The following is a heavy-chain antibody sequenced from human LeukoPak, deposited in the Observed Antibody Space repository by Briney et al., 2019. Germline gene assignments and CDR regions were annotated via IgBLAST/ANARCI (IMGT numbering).Heavy chain of an antibody. CDR3: AKDRVVVVPAALDI. V-gene: IGHV3-23*01. J-gene: IGHJ3*02. CDR2: ISGSGGST. CDR1: GFTVSSNY. D-gene: IGHD2-2*01. Sequence: PGGSLRLSCAASGFTVSSNYMSWVRQAPGKGLEWVSAISGSGGSTYYADSVKGRFTISRDNSKNTLYLQMNSLRAEDTAVYYCAKDRVVVVPAALDIWGQGTMVTVSS.